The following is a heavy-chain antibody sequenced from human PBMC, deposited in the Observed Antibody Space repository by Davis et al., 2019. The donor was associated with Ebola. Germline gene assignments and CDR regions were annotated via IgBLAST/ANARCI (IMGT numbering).Heavy chain of an antibody. CDR3: ARPIVGATGWFDP. V-gene: IGHV3-33*01. CDR1: GFTFSSYG. Sequence: PGGSLRLSCAASGFTFSSYGMHWVRQAPGKGLEWVAVIWYDGSNKYYADSVKGRFTISRDNSKNTLYLQMNSLRAEDTAVYYCARPIVGATGWFDPWGQGTLVTVSS. D-gene: IGHD1-26*01. CDR2: IWYDGSNK. J-gene: IGHJ5*02.